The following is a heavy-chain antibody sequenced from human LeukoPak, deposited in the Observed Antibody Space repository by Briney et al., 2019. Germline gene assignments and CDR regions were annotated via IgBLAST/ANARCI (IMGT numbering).Heavy chain of an antibody. CDR2: ISSDGSSS. Sequence: GGSLRLSCAASGFTFSNSWMHWVRQAPGKGLVWVSRISSDGSSSIYADSVKGRFTISRDNAKNTLYLQMNSLRAEDTAVYYCARMATAFDYWGQGTLVTVSS. CDR1: GFTFSNSW. D-gene: IGHD1-1*01. V-gene: IGHV3-74*01. J-gene: IGHJ4*02. CDR3: ARMATAFDY.